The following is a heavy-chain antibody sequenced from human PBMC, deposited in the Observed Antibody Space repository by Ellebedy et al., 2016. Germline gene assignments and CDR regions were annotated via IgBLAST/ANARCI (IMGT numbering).Heavy chain of an antibody. CDR2: VYHRSSS. D-gene: IGHD6-13*01. Sequence: SETLSLXXSVSGGSINNYYWHWIRQPPGKGLEWIGDVYHRSSSRYNPSLGSRVTVSADTSQNQFSLRLSSGTPADTAVYYCARVLRLRYSNTVWKSTYYYYAMDVWGQGTTVTVSS. CDR1: GGSINNYY. V-gene: IGHV4-59*01. J-gene: IGHJ6*02. CDR3: ARVLRLRYSNTVWKSTYYYYAMDV.